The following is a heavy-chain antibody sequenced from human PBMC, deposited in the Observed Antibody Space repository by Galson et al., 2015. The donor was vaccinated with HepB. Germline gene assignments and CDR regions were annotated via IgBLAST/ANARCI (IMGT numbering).Heavy chain of an antibody. CDR1: GFTFRNYA. D-gene: IGHD1-26*01. J-gene: IGHJ5*01. Sequence: SLRLSCAATGFTFRNYAVHWVRQAPGKGLEWVAIISWDENTKYYADSMKGRLTISRDNSKSTVYLQVNNLRTDDTAVYFCARGGVVGATCDSWGQGTLLTVSA. CDR2: ISWDENTK. CDR3: ARGGVVGATCDS. V-gene: IGHV3-30*04.